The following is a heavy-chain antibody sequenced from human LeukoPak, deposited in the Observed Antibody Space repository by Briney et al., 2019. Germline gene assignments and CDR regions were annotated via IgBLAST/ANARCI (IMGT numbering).Heavy chain of an antibody. V-gene: IGHV1-18*01. J-gene: IGHJ3*02. D-gene: IGHD3-22*01. CDR1: VYTFTSYG. CDR2: VSAYNGDT. CDR3: ARDPTTLYYYDSSGYLRAFDI. Sequence: WASVKVSCKPSVYTFTSYGISWVRQAPGQGLEWMEWVSAYNGDTNSAQKLQGRVTMTIDTSTSTAYMELRSLRSVDTAVYYCARDPTTLYYYDSSGYLRAFDIWGQGTMVTVSS.